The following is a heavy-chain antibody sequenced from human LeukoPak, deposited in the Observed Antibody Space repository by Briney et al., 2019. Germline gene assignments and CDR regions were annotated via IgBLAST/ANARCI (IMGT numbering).Heavy chain of an antibody. CDR3: ARTSSSRYLHFDY. D-gene: IGHD6-13*01. CDR1: GGSISSYY. J-gene: IGHJ4*02. Sequence: SETLSLTCTVSGGSISSYYWSWIRQPPGKGLEWIGYIYYSGSTNYNPSLKSRVTISVDTSKNQFSLKLSSVTAADTAVYYCARTSSSRYLHFDYWGLGTLVTVSS. CDR2: IYYSGST. V-gene: IGHV4-59*08.